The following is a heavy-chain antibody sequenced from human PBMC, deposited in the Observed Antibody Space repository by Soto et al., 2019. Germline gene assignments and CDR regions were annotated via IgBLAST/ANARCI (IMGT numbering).Heavy chain of an antibody. CDR3: ARDRTSKWFLFTFEI. J-gene: IGHJ3*02. V-gene: IGHV1-69*12. Sequence: QVQLVQSGAEMKKPGSSVKVSCKASGGNFSTYAINWVRQAPGQGLEWVGGIIPFFGRSNYAHNFQGRVTITADESTNTAHMELSSLRSEDTAVYYCARDRTSKWFLFTFEIWGQGTVVTVSS. CDR2: IIPFFGRS. CDR1: GGNFSTYA. D-gene: IGHD3-22*01.